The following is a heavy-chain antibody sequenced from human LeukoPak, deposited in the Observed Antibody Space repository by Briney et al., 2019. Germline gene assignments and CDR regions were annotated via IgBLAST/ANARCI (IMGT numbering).Heavy chain of an antibody. CDR1: GYTFTGYY. Sequence: ASVKVSCKASGYTFTGYYMHWVRQAPGQGLEWMGWINPNSGGTNYAQKLQGRVTMTRDTSISTAYMELSRLRSDDTAVYYCARAALEDIVVVPADYWGQGTLVTVSS. J-gene: IGHJ4*02. CDR3: ARAALEDIVVVPADY. V-gene: IGHV1-2*02. D-gene: IGHD2-2*01. CDR2: INPNSGGT.